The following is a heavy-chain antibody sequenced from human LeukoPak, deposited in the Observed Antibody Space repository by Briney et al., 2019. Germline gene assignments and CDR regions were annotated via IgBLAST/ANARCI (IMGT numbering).Heavy chain of an antibody. D-gene: IGHD5-18*01. CDR1: GFTFSSYG. CDR3: AKSGRRGYSYGHRFKYYFDY. CDR2: ISYDGSNK. V-gene: IGHV3-30*18. Sequence: GRSLRLSCAASGFTFSSYGMHWVRQAPGKELEWVAVISYDGSNKYYADSVKGRFTISRDNSKNTLYLQMNSLRAKDTAVYYCAKSGRRGYSYGHRFKYYFDYWGQGTLVTVSS. J-gene: IGHJ4*02.